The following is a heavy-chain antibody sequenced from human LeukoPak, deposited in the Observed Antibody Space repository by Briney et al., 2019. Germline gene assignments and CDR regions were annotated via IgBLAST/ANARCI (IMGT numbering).Heavy chain of an antibody. Sequence: GESLKISCKGAGYGFTSYWIGWVRRMPGKGLEWMGIIYPGDSDTRYSPSFQGQVTISADKSISTAYLQWSSLKASDTAMYYCARHVRGLSHDAFDIWGQGTMVTVSS. CDR2: IYPGDSDT. D-gene: IGHD3-16*02. CDR3: ARHVRGLSHDAFDI. J-gene: IGHJ3*02. V-gene: IGHV5-51*01. CDR1: GYGFTSYW.